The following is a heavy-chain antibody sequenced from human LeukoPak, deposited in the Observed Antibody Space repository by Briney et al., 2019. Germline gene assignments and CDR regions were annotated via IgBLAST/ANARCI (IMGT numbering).Heavy chain of an antibody. J-gene: IGHJ4*02. CDR2: IDPSDSYT. CDR3: ARRYGSGKFFGY. Sequence: GESLKISCKGSGYSFTSYWISWVRQMPGKGLEWMGRIDPSDSYTNYSPSFQGHVTISADKSISTAYLQWSSPKASDTAMYYCARRYGSGKFFGYWGQGTLVTVSS. D-gene: IGHD3-10*01. CDR1: GYSFTSYW. V-gene: IGHV5-10-1*01.